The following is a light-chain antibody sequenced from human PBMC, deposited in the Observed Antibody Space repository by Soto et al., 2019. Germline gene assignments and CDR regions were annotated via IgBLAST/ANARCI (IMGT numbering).Light chain of an antibody. Sequence: EIVLTQSPGTLSLSPGERATLSCRASQSVSSSYLAWYQQKPGQAPRLLIYGASSRATGIPDRFSGSGSGTDFTLTISRLEPGDFAVYFCQHYGNSPPFTFGQGTK. CDR3: QHYGNSPPFT. CDR2: GAS. CDR1: QSVSSSY. V-gene: IGKV3-20*01. J-gene: IGKJ2*01.